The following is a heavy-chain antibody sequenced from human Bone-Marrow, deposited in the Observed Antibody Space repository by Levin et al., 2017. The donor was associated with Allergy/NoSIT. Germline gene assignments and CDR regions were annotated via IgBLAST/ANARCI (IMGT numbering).Heavy chain of an antibody. V-gene: IGHV3-66*01. D-gene: IGHD3-22*01. J-gene: IGHJ3*02. Sequence: LSLTCAASGFTVSSNYMSWVRQAPGKGLEWVSVIYSGGSTYYADSVKGRFTISRDNSKNTLYLQMNSLRAEDTAVYYCARAGPSLYYYDSSGYYLGAFDIWGQGTMVTVSS. CDR3: ARAGPSLYYYDSSGYYLGAFDI. CDR2: IYSGGST. CDR1: GFTVSSNY.